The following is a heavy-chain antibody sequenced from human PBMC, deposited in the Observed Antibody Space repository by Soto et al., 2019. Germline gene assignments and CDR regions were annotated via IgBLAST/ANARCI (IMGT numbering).Heavy chain of an antibody. J-gene: IGHJ4*02. V-gene: IGHV4-59*01. CDR3: AGTYYYDRSGYYQEDY. CDR1: GGSISSYY. Sequence: PSETLSLTGTVSGGSISSYYCSWIRQPPGKGLEWIGYIYYSGITNHNPSLKSRVTISVDTSKNQFSLKLSFVTAADTAVYYCAGTYYYDRSGYYQEDYWGQGILVTVSS. CDR2: IYYSGIT. D-gene: IGHD3-22*01.